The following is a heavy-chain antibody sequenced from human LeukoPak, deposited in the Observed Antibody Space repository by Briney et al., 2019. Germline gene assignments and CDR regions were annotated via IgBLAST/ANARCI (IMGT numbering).Heavy chain of an antibody. J-gene: IGHJ1*01. CDR3: ARGLGDYGDSYFQH. Sequence: GASVKVSCKASGYTFTSYYMHWVRQAPGQGLEWMGWMNPNSGNTGYAQKFQGRVTMTRNTSISTAYMELSSLRSEDTAVYYCARGLGDYGDSYFQHWGQGTLVTVSS. V-gene: IGHV1-8*02. CDR2: MNPNSGNT. D-gene: IGHD4-17*01. CDR1: GYTFTSYY.